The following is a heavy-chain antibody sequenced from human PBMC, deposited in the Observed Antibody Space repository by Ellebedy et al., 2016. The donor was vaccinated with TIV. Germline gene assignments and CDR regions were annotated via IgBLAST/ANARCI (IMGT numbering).Heavy chain of an antibody. CDR1: GGSIRSISTNADY. V-gene: IGHV4-39*02. J-gene: IGHJ4*02. CDR2: ISYSGGT. Sequence: MPSETLSLTCTVSGGSIRSISTNADYWGWIRQPPGKGLEWIGSISYSGGTYYSPSLKSRVTISVDTSKNHFSLKLSSVTAADTAVYYCGWDCSSTSCRGGYWGRGTLVTVSS. CDR3: GWDCSSTSCRGGY. D-gene: IGHD2-2*01.